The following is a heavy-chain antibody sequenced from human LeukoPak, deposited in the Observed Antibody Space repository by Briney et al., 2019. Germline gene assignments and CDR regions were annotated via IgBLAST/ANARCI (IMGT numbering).Heavy chain of an antibody. Sequence: TGGSLRLSCAASGFTFSSYSMNWVRQAPGKGLEWVSSISSSSSYIYYADSVKGRFTISRDNAKNSLCLQMNSLRAEDTAVYYCASNSELLRAFDIWGQGTMVTVSS. V-gene: IGHV3-21*01. D-gene: IGHD1-26*01. CDR2: ISSSSSYI. CDR1: GFTFSSYS. J-gene: IGHJ3*02. CDR3: ASNSELLRAFDI.